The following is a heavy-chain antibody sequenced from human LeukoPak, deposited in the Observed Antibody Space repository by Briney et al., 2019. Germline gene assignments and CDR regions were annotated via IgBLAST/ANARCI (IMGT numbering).Heavy chain of an antibody. V-gene: IGHV3-73*01. CDR2: IRSKANSYAT. D-gene: IGHD2-21*02. CDR1: GFTSSGSA. CDR3: TRLWVTGFDP. Sequence: PGGSLRLSCTASGFTSSGSAMHWVRQASGKGPEWVGRIRSKANSYATAYAASVKGRFTISRDDSKNTAYLQMNSLKTEDTAVYYCTRLWVTGFDPWGQGTLVTVSS. J-gene: IGHJ5*02.